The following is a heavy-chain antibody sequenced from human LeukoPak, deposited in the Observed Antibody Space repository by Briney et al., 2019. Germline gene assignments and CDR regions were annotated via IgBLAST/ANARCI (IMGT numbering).Heavy chain of an antibody. Sequence: PGGSLRLSCGASGFTFTTYDMHWVRQAPGKGLEWVSFIRYDGSNKYYVDSVKGRFTISRDNSKNTVFLQMNSLRAEDTAVYYCAKPSGGGFDYWGQGTLVTVSS. CDR1: GFTFTTYD. D-gene: IGHD1-26*01. V-gene: IGHV3-30*02. J-gene: IGHJ4*02. CDR2: IRYDGSNK. CDR3: AKPSGGGFDY.